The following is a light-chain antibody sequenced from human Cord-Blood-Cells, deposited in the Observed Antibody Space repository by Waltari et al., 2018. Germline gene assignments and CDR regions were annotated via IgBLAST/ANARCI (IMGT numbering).Light chain of an antibody. V-gene: IGLV2-14*01. Sequence: QSALTQPASVSGSPGQSITISCTGTRSDVGGSTYVSWYQQPPGKAPKLMIYEVSNRPSGVSNRFSGSKSGNTASLTISGLQAEDEADYYCSSYTSSSTLYVFGTGTKVTVL. CDR2: EVS. CDR3: SSYTSSSTLYV. CDR1: RSDVGGSTY. J-gene: IGLJ1*01.